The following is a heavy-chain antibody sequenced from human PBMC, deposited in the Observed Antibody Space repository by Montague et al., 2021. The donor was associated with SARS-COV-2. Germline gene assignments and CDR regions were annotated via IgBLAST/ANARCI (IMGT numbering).Heavy chain of an antibody. Sequence: SETLSLTCTVSGGSISGSNYHWAWLRLTPGKGLEWIGSISFSGSTSHDPSLKSRLSISFDMSKNQFSLKLSSVTAADTALYYCAREVHYYGSGSYYNSDYSYYFMDVGGTGTAVTVSS. CDR1: GGSISGSNYH. CDR2: ISFSGST. CDR3: AREVHYYGSGSYYNSDYSYYFMDV. V-gene: IGHV4-39*07. J-gene: IGHJ6*03. D-gene: IGHD3-10*01.